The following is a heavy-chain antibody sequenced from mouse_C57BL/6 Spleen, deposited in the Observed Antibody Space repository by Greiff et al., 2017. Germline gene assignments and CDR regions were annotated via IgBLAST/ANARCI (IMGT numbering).Heavy chain of an antibody. J-gene: IGHJ1*03. CDR3: ARGGGGSGYFDV. CDR1: GFTFSDYG. Sequence: DVKLVASGGGLVKPGGSLKLSCAASGFTFSDYGMHWVRQAPEKGLEWVAYISSGSSTIYYADTVKGRFTISRDNAKNTLFLQMTSLRSEDTAMYYCARGGGGSGYFDVWGTGTTVTVSS. V-gene: IGHV5-17*01. D-gene: IGHD1-1*01. CDR2: ISSGSSTI.